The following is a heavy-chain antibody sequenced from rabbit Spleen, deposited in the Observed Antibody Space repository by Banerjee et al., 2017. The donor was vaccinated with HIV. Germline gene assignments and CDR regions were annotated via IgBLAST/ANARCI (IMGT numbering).Heavy chain of an antibody. CDR1: GFTISGSYY. CDR2: IEGGSSGFT. Sequence: QEQLEESGGGLVQPEGSLTLACTASGFTISGSYYMCWVRQAPGKGLEWIACIEGGSSGFTYFATWAKGRFPCSKTSSTTVTLQMTRLTAADTATYFCARDTGSSFSSYGMDLWGQGTLVTVS. D-gene: IGHD8-1*01. V-gene: IGHV1S45*01. J-gene: IGHJ6*01. CDR3: ARDTGSSFSSYGMDL.